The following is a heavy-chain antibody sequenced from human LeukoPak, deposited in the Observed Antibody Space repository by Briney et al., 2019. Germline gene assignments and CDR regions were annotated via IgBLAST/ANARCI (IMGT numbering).Heavy chain of an antibody. D-gene: IGHD4-17*01. CDR3: ARSTLRFYYFDY. Sequence: SETLSLTCTVSGGSISSSIYYWGWIRQPPGKGLEWIGSIYYSGSTYYNPSLKSRVTISVDTSKNQFSLKLSSVTAADTAVYYCARSTLRFYYFDYWGQGTLVTVSS. CDR1: GGSISSSIYY. CDR2: IYYSGST. J-gene: IGHJ4*02. V-gene: IGHV4-39*01.